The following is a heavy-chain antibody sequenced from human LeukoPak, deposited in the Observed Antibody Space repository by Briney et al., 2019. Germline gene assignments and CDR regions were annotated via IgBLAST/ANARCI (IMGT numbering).Heavy chain of an antibody. D-gene: IGHD3-10*01. CDR3: ASGSYGSGFYYFYYMDV. J-gene: IGHJ6*03. V-gene: IGHV3-48*04. Sequence: GGSLRLSCAASGFAASGFTFSTFGMHWVRQAPGKGLEWLSYISSGGDSIYYADSVKGRFTISRDNAKNSVSLQMNSLRAEDTAVYYCASGSYGSGFYYFYYMDVWGKGTTVTVSS. CDR1: GFAASGFTFSTFG. CDR2: ISSGGDSI.